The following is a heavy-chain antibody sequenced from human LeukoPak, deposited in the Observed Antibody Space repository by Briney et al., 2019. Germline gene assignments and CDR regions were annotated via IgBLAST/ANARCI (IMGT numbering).Heavy chain of an antibody. CDR1: GFTFSSYG. CDR2: IRYDGSNK. D-gene: IGHD3-22*01. Sequence: GGSLRLSCAASGFTFSSYGMHWVRQAPGKGLEWVAFIRYDGSNKYYADSVKGRFTISRDNSKNTLYLQMNSLRAEDTAVYYCARHPPYDSSGYYSNDDYWGQGTLVTVSS. V-gene: IGHV3-30*02. J-gene: IGHJ4*02. CDR3: ARHPPYDSSGYYSNDDY.